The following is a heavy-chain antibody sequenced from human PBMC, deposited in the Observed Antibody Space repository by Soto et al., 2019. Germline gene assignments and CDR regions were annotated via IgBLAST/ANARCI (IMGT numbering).Heavy chain of an antibody. Sequence: PSQTLSVTCAISGDSVSRNSAAWNWIRQSPSRGLEWLGRTYYRSRWYNDYAVSVKSRITVNPDTSKNQFSLQLTSVTPEDTAVYYCAGTTSHYWYYMDVWGKGTTVTVSS. D-gene: IGHD1-7*01. V-gene: IGHV6-1*01. CDR1: GDSVSRNSAA. J-gene: IGHJ6*03. CDR3: AGTTSHYWYYMDV. CDR2: TYYRSRWYN.